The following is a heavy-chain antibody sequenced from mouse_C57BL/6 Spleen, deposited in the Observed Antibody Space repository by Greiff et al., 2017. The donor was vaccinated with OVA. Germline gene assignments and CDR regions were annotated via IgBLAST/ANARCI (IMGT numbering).Heavy chain of an antibody. CDR1: GYAFSSYW. CDR3: ARVYYGNFHSLDY. V-gene: IGHV1-80*01. Sequence: QVQLQQSGAELVKPGASVKISCKASGYAFSSYWMNWVKQRPGKGLEWIGQIYPGDGDTNYNGKFKGKATLTADKSSSTAYMQLSSLTSEDSAVYFCARVYYGNFHSLDYWGQGTTLTVSS. J-gene: IGHJ2*01. CDR2: IYPGDGDT. D-gene: IGHD2-1*01.